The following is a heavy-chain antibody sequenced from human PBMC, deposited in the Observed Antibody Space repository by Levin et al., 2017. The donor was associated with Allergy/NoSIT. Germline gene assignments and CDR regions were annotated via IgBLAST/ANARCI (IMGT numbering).Heavy chain of an antibody. CDR2: VNWNGGYT. CDR3: ARTSYSGTYYVGYFEY. V-gene: IGHV3-20*04. D-gene: IGHD3-10*01. Sequence: GESLKISCAAPGFTFDDYGMTWVRQAPGKGLEWVSTVNWNGGYTGYADSVKGRFSISRDNAKNSLYLQMNSLRGEDTAFYYCARTSYSGTYYVGYFEYWGLGTLVTVSS. CDR1: GFTFDDYG. J-gene: IGHJ4*02.